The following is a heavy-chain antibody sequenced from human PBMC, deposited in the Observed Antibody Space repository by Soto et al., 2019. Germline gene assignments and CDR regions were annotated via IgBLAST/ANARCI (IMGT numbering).Heavy chain of an antibody. J-gene: IGHJ5*02. CDR3: ARHGFYGDYSSNYFDP. Sequence: GESLKISCKGSGYSFSNYWIAWVRQMPGKGLEYMGIIYPSDSQTRYSPSFQGQVTISADKSISTAYLQWTSLKASDTAIYYCARHGFYGDYSSNYFDPWGQGTLVPVSS. V-gene: IGHV5-51*01. CDR1: GYSFSNYW. D-gene: IGHD4-17*01. CDR2: IYPSDSQT.